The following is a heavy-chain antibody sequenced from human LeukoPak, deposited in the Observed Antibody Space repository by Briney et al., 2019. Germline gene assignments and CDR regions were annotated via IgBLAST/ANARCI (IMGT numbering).Heavy chain of an antibody. CDR1: GFTFGSYS. D-gene: IGHD3-10*01. V-gene: IGHV3-21*01. CDR2: ISSSSSYI. J-gene: IGHJ4*02. Sequence: GGSLRLSCAASGFTFGSYSMNWVRQAPGKGLEWVSSISSSSSYIYYADSVKGRFTVSRDNAKNSLYLQMNSLRAEDTAVYYCAREPMDHPGWGQGTLLTVSS. CDR3: AREPMDHPG.